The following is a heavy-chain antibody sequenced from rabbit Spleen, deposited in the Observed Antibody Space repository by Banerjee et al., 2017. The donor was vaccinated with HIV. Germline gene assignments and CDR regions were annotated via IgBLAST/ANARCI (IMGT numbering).Heavy chain of an antibody. J-gene: IGHJ3*01. CDR1: GLDFSSIYW. CDR2: IYAGSSGST. Sequence: QEQLVEYGGDLVQPEGSLTLTCKASGLDFSSIYWIYWVRQAPGKGLEWIAYIYAGSSGSTYYASWAKGRFTISRTSSTTVTLQMTSLTAADTATYFCARDLAGVIGWNLCLWGQGTLVTV. V-gene: IGHV1S45*01. D-gene: IGHD4-1*01. CDR3: ARDLAGVIGWNLCL.